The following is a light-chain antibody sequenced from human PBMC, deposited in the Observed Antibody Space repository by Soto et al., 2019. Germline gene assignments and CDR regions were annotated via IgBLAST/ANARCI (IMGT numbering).Light chain of an antibody. Sequence: EIVLTQSPGTLSLSPGERATLSCRASQSVSSSYLAWYQQKPGQAPRLLIWGASNRATGIPDRFSGSGSGTDFTPTISSLEPEDFAVYYCQQRSNRPPGITFGQGTRLEIK. CDR1: QSVSSSY. CDR2: GAS. CDR3: QQRSNRPPGIT. J-gene: IGKJ5*01. V-gene: IGKV3D-20*02.